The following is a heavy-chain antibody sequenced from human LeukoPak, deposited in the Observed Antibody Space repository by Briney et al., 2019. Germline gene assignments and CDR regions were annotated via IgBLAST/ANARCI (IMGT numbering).Heavy chain of an antibody. CDR3: ARGAYYGSGSYPFDY. V-gene: IGHV4-59*12. J-gene: IGHJ4*02. CDR2: IYYSGST. D-gene: IGHD3-10*01. Sequence: PSETLSLTCTVSGDSISSYYWSWIRQPPGKGLEWIAYIYYSGSTNYNPSLKSRVTISVDTSKNQFSLKLSSVTAADTAVYYCARGAYYGSGSYPFDYWGQGTLVTVSS. CDR1: GDSISSYY.